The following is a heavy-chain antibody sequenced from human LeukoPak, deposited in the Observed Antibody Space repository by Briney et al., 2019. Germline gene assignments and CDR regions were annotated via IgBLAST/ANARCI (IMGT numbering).Heavy chain of an antibody. D-gene: IGHD5-18*01. Sequence: SETLSLTCTVSGGSISSYYWSWIRQPPGKGLEWIGYIYYSGSTNYNPSLKSRVTISVDTSKNQFSLKLSSVTAADTAVYYCARDSGGYSYGYDFDYWGQGTLVTVSS. CDR3: ARDSGGYSYGYDFDY. CDR1: GGSISSYY. V-gene: IGHV4-59*12. CDR2: IYYSGST. J-gene: IGHJ4*02.